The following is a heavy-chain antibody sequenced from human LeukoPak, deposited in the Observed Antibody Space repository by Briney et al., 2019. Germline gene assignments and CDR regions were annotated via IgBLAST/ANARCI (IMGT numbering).Heavy chain of an antibody. Sequence: PGGSLRLSCAASGFTFSSYDMHCVRQATGKGLECVSAIGTAGDTYYPGSVKGRFTISRENAKNSLYLQMNSLRAGDTAVYYCARAMYSSGWRFDYWGQGTLVTVSS. CDR1: GFTFSSYD. D-gene: IGHD6-19*01. V-gene: IGHV3-13*01. CDR2: IGTAGDT. CDR3: ARAMYSSGWRFDY. J-gene: IGHJ4*02.